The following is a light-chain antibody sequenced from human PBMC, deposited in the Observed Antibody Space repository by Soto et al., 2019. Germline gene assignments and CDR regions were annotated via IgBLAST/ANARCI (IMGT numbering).Light chain of an antibody. J-gene: IGKJ2*01. V-gene: IGKV3-11*01. CDR1: QSVGSY. Sequence: DIVLTQSPATLSLSPGERATLSCRASQSVGSYLAWFQHKPGQAPSLLIYGASNRATDIPGRFSGRGSGTDFTLTISSLESGDSAVYYCQQRDKWPRTFGQGTKLEIK. CDR3: QQRDKWPRT. CDR2: GAS.